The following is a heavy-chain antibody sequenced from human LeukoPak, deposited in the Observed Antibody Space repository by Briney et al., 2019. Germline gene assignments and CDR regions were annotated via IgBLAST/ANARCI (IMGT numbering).Heavy chain of an antibody. CDR3: AKDAPWVRWLQFVLDY. CDR1: GFTFSSYA. J-gene: IGHJ4*02. V-gene: IGHV3-23*01. CDR2: ISGSGGST. Sequence: GGSLRLSCAASGFTFSSYAMSWVRQAPGKGLEWVSAISGSGGSTYYADSVKGRFTISRDNSKNTLYLQMNSLRAEDTAVYYCAKDAPWVRWLQFVLDYWGQGTPVTVSS. D-gene: IGHD5-24*01.